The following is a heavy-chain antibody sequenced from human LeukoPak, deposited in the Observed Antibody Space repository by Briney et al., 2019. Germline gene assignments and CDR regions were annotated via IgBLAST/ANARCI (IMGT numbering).Heavy chain of an antibody. J-gene: IGHJ4*02. D-gene: IGHD3-22*01. V-gene: IGHV4-59*01. CDR2: ISYTGST. CDR1: GASISSYY. CDR3: ASSPYYYDSSGYAYDY. Sequence: SETLSLTCTVSGASISSYYWSWIRQPPGKGLEWIGYISYTGSTNYKPSLKSRVTVSVDTSKNQFSLKLSSVTAADTAVYYCASSPYYYDSSGYAYDYWGQGTLVTVSS.